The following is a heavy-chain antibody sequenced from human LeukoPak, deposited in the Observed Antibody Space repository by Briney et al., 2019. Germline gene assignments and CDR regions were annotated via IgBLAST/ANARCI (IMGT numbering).Heavy chain of an antibody. CDR2: IKSKTDGGTT. CDR3: TADYGSGSYDY. V-gene: IGHV3-15*01. Sequence: GGSLRLSCAASGFTFSNAWMSWVRQAPGKGLEWVGRIKSKTDGGTTDYAAPVKGRFTISRDDSKNTLYLQMNSLKTEDTAVYCCTADYGSGSYDYWGQGTLVTVSS. J-gene: IGHJ4*02. CDR1: GFTFSNAW. D-gene: IGHD3-10*01.